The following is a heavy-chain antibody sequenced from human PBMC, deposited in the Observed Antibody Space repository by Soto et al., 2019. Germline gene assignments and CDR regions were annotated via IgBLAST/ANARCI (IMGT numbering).Heavy chain of an antibody. J-gene: IGHJ6*02. CDR1: GFTVSSNY. Sequence: PGGSLRLSCAASGFTVSSNYMSWVRQAPGKGLEWVSVIYSGGSTYYADSVKGRFTISRDNSKNTLYLQMNSLRAEDTAVYYCARDWVVVPAAGGRFTPRFGEDYYYYGMDVWSQGTTVTVSS. D-gene: IGHD2-2*01. V-gene: IGHV3-66*01. CDR2: IYSGGST. CDR3: ARDWVVVPAAGGRFTPRFGEDYYYYGMDV.